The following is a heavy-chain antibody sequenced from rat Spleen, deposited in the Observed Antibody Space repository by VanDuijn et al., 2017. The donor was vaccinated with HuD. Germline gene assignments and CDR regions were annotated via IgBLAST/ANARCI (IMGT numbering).Heavy chain of an antibody. V-gene: IGHV2-43*01. D-gene: IGHD1-5*01. CDR1: GFSLTSYH. CDR2: IWTDGNT. J-gene: IGHJ3*01. CDR3: TREEDIGTTRFAY. Sequence: QVQLKESGPGLVQPSQTLSLTCTVSGFSLTSYHVSWVRQPPGKGLEWMGVIWTDGNTAYNSALKSRLSINRDTSKNQVFLKMNSLQTDDTGTYYCTREEDIGTTRFAYWGQGTLVTVSS.